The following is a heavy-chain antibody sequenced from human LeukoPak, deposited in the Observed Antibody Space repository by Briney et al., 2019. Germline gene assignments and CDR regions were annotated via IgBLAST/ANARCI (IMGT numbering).Heavy chain of an antibody. Sequence: PGGSLRLSCAASGFTFSSYGMSWVRQPPGKGLDWIGEINHSGSTNYNPSLKSRVTISVDTSKNQFSLKLSSVTAADTAVYYCARGRYYYDSSGYHYYMDVWGKGTTVTVSS. CDR3: ARGRYYYDSSGYHYYMDV. J-gene: IGHJ6*03. V-gene: IGHV4-34*01. CDR2: INHSGST. CDR1: GFTFSSYG. D-gene: IGHD3-22*01.